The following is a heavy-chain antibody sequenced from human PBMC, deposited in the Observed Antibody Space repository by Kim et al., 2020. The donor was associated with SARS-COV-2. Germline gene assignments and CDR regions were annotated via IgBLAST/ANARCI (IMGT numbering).Heavy chain of an antibody. J-gene: IGHJ6*02. CDR3: ARDRKRSGMDV. V-gene: IGHV1-18*01. Sequence: TKYPQKPQGKVTITADTSTSTAYMELRILRSDDTAVYYCARDRKRSGMDVWGQGTTVTVSS. CDR2: T.